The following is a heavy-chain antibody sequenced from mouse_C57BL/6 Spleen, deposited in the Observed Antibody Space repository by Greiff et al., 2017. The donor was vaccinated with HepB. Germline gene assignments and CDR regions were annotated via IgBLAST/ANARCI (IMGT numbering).Heavy chain of an antibody. J-gene: IGHJ3*01. Sequence: VQLQQSGAELMKPGASVKLSCKAPGYTFTGYWIEWVKQRPGHGLEWIGEILPGSGSTNYNEKFKGKATFTADTSSNPAYMQLSSLTTEDSAIYYCARATTVVAKRGVAYWGQGTLVTVSA. CDR3: ARATTVVAKRGVAY. V-gene: IGHV1-9*01. CDR2: ILPGSGST. CDR1: GYTFTGYW. D-gene: IGHD1-1*01.